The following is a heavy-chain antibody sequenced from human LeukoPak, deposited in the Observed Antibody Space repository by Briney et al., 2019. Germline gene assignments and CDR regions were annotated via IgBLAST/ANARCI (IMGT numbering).Heavy chain of an antibody. CDR2: INPSGTGT. J-gene: IGHJ1*01. D-gene: IGHD6-19*01. Sequence: ASVKVSCKASGYTITNNYMHWVRQAPGQGLEWMGVINPSGTGTNYAQKLQGRVTMTTDTSTSTAYMELRSLRSDDTAVYYCARIGVAGTFRYFQHWGQGTPVTVSS. V-gene: IGHV1-46*01. CDR3: ARIGVAGTFRYFQH. CDR1: GYTITNNY.